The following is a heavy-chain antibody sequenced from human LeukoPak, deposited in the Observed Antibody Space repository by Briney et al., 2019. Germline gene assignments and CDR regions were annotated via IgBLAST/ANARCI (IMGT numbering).Heavy chain of an antibody. CDR2: MNPNSGNT. V-gene: IGHV1-8*01. CDR3: ARGGRYYDSSGYSI. D-gene: IGHD3-22*01. J-gene: IGHJ4*02. Sequence: GASVKVSCKASGYTFTSYDINWVRQATGQGLEWMGWMNPNSGNTGYAQKFQGRVTMTRNTSISTAYMQLSSLRAEDTAVYYCARGGRYYDSSGYSIWGQGTLVTVSS. CDR1: GYTFTSYD.